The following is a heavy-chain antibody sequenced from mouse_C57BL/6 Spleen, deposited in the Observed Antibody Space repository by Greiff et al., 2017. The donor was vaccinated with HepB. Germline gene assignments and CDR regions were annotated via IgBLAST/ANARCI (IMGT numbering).Heavy chain of an antibody. CDR3: ARRATVVGYFDY. CDR1: GFSLTSYG. CDR2: IWSGGST. J-gene: IGHJ2*01. D-gene: IGHD1-1*01. Sequence: QVQLKQSGPGLVQPSQSLSITCTVSGFSLTSYGVHWVRQSPGKGLEWLGVIWSGGSTDYNAACISRLSISKDNSKSQVFFKMNSLQADDTAIYYCARRATVVGYFDYWGQGTTLTVSS. V-gene: IGHV2-2*01.